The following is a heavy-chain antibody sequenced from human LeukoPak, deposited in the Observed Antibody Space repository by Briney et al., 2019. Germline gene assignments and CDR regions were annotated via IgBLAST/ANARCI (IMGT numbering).Heavy chain of an antibody. Sequence: GGSLRLSCAASGFTFSSYSMNWVRQAPGKGLEWVSYISSSSSTIYYADSVKGRFTISRDNSKNTLYLQMNSLRAEDTAVYYCARVESVYANTGNFDYWGQGTLVTVSS. CDR2: ISSSSSTI. CDR1: GFTFSSYS. V-gene: IGHV3-48*01. J-gene: IGHJ4*02. D-gene: IGHD2-8*01. CDR3: ARVESVYANTGNFDY.